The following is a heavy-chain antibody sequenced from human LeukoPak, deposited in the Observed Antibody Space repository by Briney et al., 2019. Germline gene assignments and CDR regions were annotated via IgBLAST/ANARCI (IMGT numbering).Heavy chain of an antibody. CDR3: AIDYYYDSSGYPRGLDH. CDR1: GFTFDDYA. CDR2: INRDGGIT. Sequence: GGSLRLSCAASGFTFDDYAMHWVRQAPGKGLEWISLINRDGGITYYADSVKGRFTISRDNSKHSLYLQMNSLRAEDTAFYYCAIDYYYDSSGYPRGLDHWGQGTLVTVSS. D-gene: IGHD3-22*01. V-gene: IGHV3-43D*03. J-gene: IGHJ4*02.